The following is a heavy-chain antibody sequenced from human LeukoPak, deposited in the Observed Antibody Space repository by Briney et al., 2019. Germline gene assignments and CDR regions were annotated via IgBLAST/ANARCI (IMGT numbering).Heavy chain of an antibody. CDR3: ARGPRARLWANCFDP. V-gene: IGHV4-34*01. J-gene: IGHJ5*02. CDR2: INHSGST. CDR1: GGSFSGYY. D-gene: IGHD5-18*01. Sequence: SETLSLTCAVYGGSFSGYYWSWIRQPPGKGLEWIGEINHSGSTNYNPSLKSRVTISVDTSKNQFSLKLSSVTAADTAVYYCARGPRARLWANCFDPWGQGTLVTVSS.